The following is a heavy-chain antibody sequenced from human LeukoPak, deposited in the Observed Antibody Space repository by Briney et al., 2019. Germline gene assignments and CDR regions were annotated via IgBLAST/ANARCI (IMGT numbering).Heavy chain of an antibody. CDR2: IYYSGST. CDR1: GGSISSGGYS. J-gene: IGHJ4*02. V-gene: IGHV4-30-4*07. Sequence: PSETLSLTCAVSGGSISSGGYSWSWIRQPPGKGLEWIGYIYYSGSTYYNPSLKSRVTISVDTSKNQFSLKLSSVTAADTAVYYCARVSGYYDSSGYYDNWGQGTLVTVSS. D-gene: IGHD3-22*01. CDR3: ARVSGYYDSSGYYDN.